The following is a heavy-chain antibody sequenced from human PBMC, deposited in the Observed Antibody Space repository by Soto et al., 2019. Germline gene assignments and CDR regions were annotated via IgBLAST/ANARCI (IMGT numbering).Heavy chain of an antibody. Sequence: QITLKESGPTLVKPTQTLTLTCTFSGFSLSTSGVGVGWIRQPPGKALEWLALIYWDDDKRYSPSLKSRLTITKDTYKDPVVLTMTNMDPVDTATYYCVLSGGDDFHPDYWGEGTRVTVSS. J-gene: IGHJ4*02. CDR3: VLSGGDDFHPDY. D-gene: IGHD5-12*01. V-gene: IGHV2-5*02. CDR2: IYWDDDK. CDR1: GFSLSTSGVG.